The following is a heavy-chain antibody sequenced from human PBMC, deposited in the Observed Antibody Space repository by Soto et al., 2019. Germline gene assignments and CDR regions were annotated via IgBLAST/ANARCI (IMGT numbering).Heavy chain of an antibody. CDR2: IYHSGST. J-gene: IGHJ5*02. D-gene: IGHD6-19*01. CDR1: GGSISSSNW. V-gene: IGHV4-4*02. Sequence: PSETLSLTCAVSGGSISSSNWWSWVRQPPGKGLEWIGEIYHSGSTNYNPSLKSRVTISVDKSKNQFSLKLSSVTAADTAVYYCARDRGIAVAGTQNWFDPWGQGTRVTVAS. CDR3: ARDRGIAVAGTQNWFDP.